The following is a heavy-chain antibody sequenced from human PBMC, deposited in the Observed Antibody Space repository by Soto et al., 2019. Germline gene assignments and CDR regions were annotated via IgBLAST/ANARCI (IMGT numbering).Heavy chain of an antibody. CDR2: INPNSGGT. Sequence: AASVKVSCKASGYTFTGYYMHWVRQAPGQGLEWMGWINPNSGGTNYAQKFQGWVTMTRDTSISTAYMELSRLRSDDTAVFYCATTLIGAAGVPYWYFDLWGRGTLVTVSS. CDR3: ATTLIGAAGVPYWYFDL. D-gene: IGHD6-13*01. V-gene: IGHV1-2*04. CDR1: GYTFTGYY. J-gene: IGHJ2*01.